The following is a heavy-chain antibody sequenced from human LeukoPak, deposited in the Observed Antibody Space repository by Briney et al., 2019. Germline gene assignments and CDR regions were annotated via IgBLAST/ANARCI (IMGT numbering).Heavy chain of an antibody. J-gene: IGHJ3*02. V-gene: IGHV4-59*08. D-gene: IGHD4-11*01. CDR3: ALQGVDAFDI. CDR2: IYYSGST. Sequence: VKPSETLSLTCTVSGASIRSYYWSWIRQPPGKGLEWIEYIYYSGSTNYNPSLKSRVTISVDTSKNQFSLKLSSVTAADTAVYYCALQGVDAFDIWGQGTMVTVSS. CDR1: GASIRSYY.